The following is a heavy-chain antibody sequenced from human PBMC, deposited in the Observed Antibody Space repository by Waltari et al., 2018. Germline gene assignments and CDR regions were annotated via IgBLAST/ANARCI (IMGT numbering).Heavy chain of an antibody. CDR3: VKGKEVAGNDS. J-gene: IGHJ4*02. Sequence: QLVESGGGLVQPGGSLRLSCSASGFRFSKSAMHWVRQAPGKGLEYVSTISSNGGNKYYADSVKYRFTISRDNSKNSLYLQMNDLRPEDTALYYCVKGKEVAGNDSWGQGAPVTVSS. D-gene: IGHD6-19*01. V-gene: IGHV3-64D*08. CDR2: ISSNGGNK. CDR1: GFRFSKSA.